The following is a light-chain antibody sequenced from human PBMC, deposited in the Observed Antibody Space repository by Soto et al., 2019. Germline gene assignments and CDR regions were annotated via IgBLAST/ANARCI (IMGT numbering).Light chain of an antibody. V-gene: IGLV2-8*01. CDR3: SSYGGRDNFVV. CDR1: SSDVGGYNY. CDR2: DVN. Sequence: QSVLTQPPSASGSPGQSVTISCTGTSSDVGGYNYVSWYQQHPGKAPKLMIYDVNKRPSGVPDRFSGSKSGNTASLAGSGLQAEDEADYYCSSYGGRDNFVVFVGGTKLTVL. J-gene: IGLJ2*01.